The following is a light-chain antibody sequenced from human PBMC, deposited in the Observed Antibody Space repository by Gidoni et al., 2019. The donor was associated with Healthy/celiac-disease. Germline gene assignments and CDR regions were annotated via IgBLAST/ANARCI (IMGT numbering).Light chain of an antibody. CDR2: DNN. CDR1: SSNMGNNY. CDR3: GTWDSSLSAGV. J-gene: IGLJ2*01. Sequence: QSVLTQPPSVPAAPGQKFTISCSGSSSNMGNNYVSWYQQLPGTAPKLLIYDNNKRPSGIPDRFSGSKSGTSATLGITGLQTGDEANYYCGTWDSSLSAGVFGGGTKLTVL. V-gene: IGLV1-51*01.